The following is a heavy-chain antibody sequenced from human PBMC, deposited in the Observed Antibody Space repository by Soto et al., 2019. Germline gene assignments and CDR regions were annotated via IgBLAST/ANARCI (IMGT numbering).Heavy chain of an antibody. CDR2: IYWDDDK. V-gene: IGHV2-5*02. J-gene: IGHJ6*02. CDR3: AYLPCSGSSCYGFSFSGMDV. D-gene: IGHD2-15*01. CDR1: GFSLSTSGVG. Sequence: QITLKESSPTLVKPTQTLTLTCTFSGFSLSTSGVGVAWIRQPPGKALELLALIYWDDDKRYRPSLESRLTITRDTSKSQAVLTMTKMDSLATATYYCAYLPCSGSSCYGFSFSGMDVRGQGTTVSVSS.